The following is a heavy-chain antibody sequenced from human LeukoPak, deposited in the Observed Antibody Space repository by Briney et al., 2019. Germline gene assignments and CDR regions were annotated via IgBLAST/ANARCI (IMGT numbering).Heavy chain of an antibody. J-gene: IGHJ4*02. Sequence: GGSLRLSCAASGFSFSEHSMNWVRQAPGKGLEWVSNIRGSSSAMNYADSVKGRFTISRDNARNSLYLEMSSLRAEDTAVYYCARDRDWSFDYWGLGTLVSVSS. V-gene: IGHV3-48*04. CDR2: IRGSSSAM. D-gene: IGHD3-9*01. CDR1: GFSFSEHS. CDR3: ARDRDWSFDY.